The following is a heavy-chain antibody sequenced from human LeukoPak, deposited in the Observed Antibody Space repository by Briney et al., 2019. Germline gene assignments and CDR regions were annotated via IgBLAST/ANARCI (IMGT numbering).Heavy chain of an antibody. V-gene: IGHV3-74*01. CDR1: GFSFSAYP. CDR3: ARDLMTTNWFDP. D-gene: IGHD4-11*01. J-gene: IGHJ5*02. CDR2: INTDGSGT. Sequence: GGSLRLSCAASGFSFSAYPMGWVRQAPGKGLQWLSHINTDGSGTNYADSVKGRFIIFRDNAKNTVYLQMNSLRAEDTAVYYCARDLMTTNWFDPWGQGTLVTVSS.